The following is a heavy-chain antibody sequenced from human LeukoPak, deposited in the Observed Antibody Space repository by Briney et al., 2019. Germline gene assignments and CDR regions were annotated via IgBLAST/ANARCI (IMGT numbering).Heavy chain of an antibody. Sequence: RPGGSLRLSCAASGFTFDDYGMSWVRQAPGKGLEWVSGINWNGGSTGYADSVKGRFTISRDNAKNSLYLQMNSLRAEDTALYYCARVWGSGSYQKTQYYYYYYMDVWGKGTTVTVSS. D-gene: IGHD3-10*01. CDR3: ARVWGSGSYQKTQYYYYYYMDV. CDR1: GFTFDDYG. J-gene: IGHJ6*03. CDR2: INWNGGST. V-gene: IGHV3-20*04.